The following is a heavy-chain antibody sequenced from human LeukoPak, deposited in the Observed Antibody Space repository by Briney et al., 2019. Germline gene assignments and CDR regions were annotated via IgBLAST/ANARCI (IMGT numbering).Heavy chain of an antibody. Sequence: GRSLRLSCAASGFSFSSYAMSWVRQAPGKGLEWVSVISSSGDTTHYADSVKGRFTISRDNSKNTLYLQMNSLRAEDTAVYYFAKDSVLWFGESRSADFDYWGQGTLVTVSS. J-gene: IGHJ4*02. D-gene: IGHD3-10*01. CDR3: AKDSVLWFGESRSADFDY. CDR1: GFSFSSYA. CDR2: ISSSGDTT. V-gene: IGHV3-23*01.